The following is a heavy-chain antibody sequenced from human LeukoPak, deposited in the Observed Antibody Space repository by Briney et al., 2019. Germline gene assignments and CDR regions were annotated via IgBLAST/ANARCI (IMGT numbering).Heavy chain of an antibody. Sequence: PSETLSLTCTVSGGSISSYYWSWIRQPAGKGLEWIGRIYTSGSTNYNPSLKSRVTMSVDTSKNQFSLKLSSVTAADTAVYYCARDPIVGAFSAAFDILGQGTMGTGSS. CDR1: GGSISSYY. J-gene: IGHJ3*02. CDR2: IYTSGST. V-gene: IGHV4-4*07. CDR3: ARDPIVGAFSAAFDI. D-gene: IGHD1-26*01.